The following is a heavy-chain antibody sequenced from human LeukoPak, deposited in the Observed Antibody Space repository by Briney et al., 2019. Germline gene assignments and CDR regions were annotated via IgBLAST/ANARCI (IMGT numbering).Heavy chain of an antibody. CDR3: ARDRGDCSSISCSFDY. CDR2: INPNSGGT. D-gene: IGHD2-2*01. J-gene: IGHJ4*01. Sequence: GASVKVSCMASGYTFTGYYMHWVRQAPGQGLEWMGWINPNSGGTDYAQKFQGRVTMTKDTSISTTYMELSRLRSDDTAVYYCARDRGDCSSISCSFDYWGQGTLVTVSS. V-gene: IGHV1-2*02. CDR1: GYTFTGYY.